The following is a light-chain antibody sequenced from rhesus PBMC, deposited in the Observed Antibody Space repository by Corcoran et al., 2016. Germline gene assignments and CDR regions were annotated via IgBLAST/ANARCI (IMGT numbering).Light chain of an antibody. V-gene: IGKV1-22*01. CDR1: QSISSW. J-gene: IGKJ1*01. CDR2: KAS. Sequence: DIQMTQSPSSLSASVGDTVTITCRASQSISSWLDWYQQKPGKAPKLLIYKASSLQSAVPSRFSGSGSGTDFPLTISSLQPEDFATYYCRQYSSSRTFGQGTKVEIK. CDR3: RQYSSSRT.